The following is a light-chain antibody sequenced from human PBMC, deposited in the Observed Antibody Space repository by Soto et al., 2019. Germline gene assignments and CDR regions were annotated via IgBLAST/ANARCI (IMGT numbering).Light chain of an antibody. CDR2: SNS. CDR3: AAWDDSLNGRAV. J-gene: IGLJ3*02. CDR1: DSNIGSNT. Sequence: QSVLTQPPSASGTPGQRVTISCSGSDSNIGSNTVNWYQQVPGTAPKLLIYSNSQRPSGVPDRFSGSKSRTSASLAISGLQSEDEGDYYCAAWDDSLNGRAVFGGGTKLTVL. V-gene: IGLV1-44*01.